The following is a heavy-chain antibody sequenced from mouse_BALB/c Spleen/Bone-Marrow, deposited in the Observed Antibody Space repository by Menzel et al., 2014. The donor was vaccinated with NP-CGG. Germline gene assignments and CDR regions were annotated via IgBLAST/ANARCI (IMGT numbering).Heavy chain of an antibody. J-gene: IGHJ2*01. CDR1: GYTFTSYW. V-gene: IGHV1-69*02. CDR3: TRSYGSSYEYYFDY. D-gene: IGHD1-1*01. CDR2: IYPSDSYT. Sequence: VQVVESGAELVRPGASVKLSCKASGYTFTSYWIHWVKQRPGQGLEWIGNIYPSDSYTNYNQKFKDKATLTVDKSSSTAYMQLSSPTSEDSAVYYCTRSYGSSYEYYFDYCGQGTTLTVSS.